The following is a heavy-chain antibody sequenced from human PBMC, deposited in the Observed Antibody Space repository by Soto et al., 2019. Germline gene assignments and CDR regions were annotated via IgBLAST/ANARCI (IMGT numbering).Heavy chain of an antibody. Sequence: EGSLRLSCAASGFTFSSYAMSWVRQAPGKGLEWVSAISGSGGSTYYADSVKGRFTISRDNSKNTLYLQMNSLRAEDTAVYYCAPEGYYYDSSGYDLGYWGQGTLVTVSS. CDR3: APEGYYYDSSGYDLGY. CDR1: GFTFSSYA. D-gene: IGHD3-22*01. CDR2: ISGSGGST. J-gene: IGHJ4*02. V-gene: IGHV3-23*01.